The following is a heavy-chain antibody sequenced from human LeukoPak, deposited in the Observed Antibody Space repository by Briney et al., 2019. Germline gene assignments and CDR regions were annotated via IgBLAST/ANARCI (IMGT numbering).Heavy chain of an antibody. CDR2: INPSGGST. V-gene: IGHV1-46*01. D-gene: IGHD3-9*01. CDR1: GYTFTSYY. CDR3: ARDRVDILTAYYYYGMDV. Sequence: ASVKVSCKASGYTFTSYYMHWVRQAPGQGLEWMGIINPSGGSTSYAQKFQSRVTMTRDTSTSTVYMELSSLRSEDTAVYYCARDRVDILTAYYYYGMDVWGQGTTVTVSS. J-gene: IGHJ6*02.